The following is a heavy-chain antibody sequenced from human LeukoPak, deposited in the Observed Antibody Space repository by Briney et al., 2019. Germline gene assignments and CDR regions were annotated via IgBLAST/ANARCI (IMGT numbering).Heavy chain of an antibody. Sequence: GRSLRLSCAASGFSFSNYAMTWVRQAPGKGLEWVSAIGGDGHSTDYADSVKGRFTISRDNSKNTLYLQMNSLRAEDTALYYCAKRAGGTPDYWGLGTLVTVSS. CDR1: GFSFSNYA. CDR2: IGGDGHST. J-gene: IGHJ4*02. V-gene: IGHV3-23*01. D-gene: IGHD1-26*01. CDR3: AKRAGGTPDY.